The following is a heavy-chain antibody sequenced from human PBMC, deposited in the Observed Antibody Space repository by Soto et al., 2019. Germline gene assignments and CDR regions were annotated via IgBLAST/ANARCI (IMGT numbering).Heavy chain of an antibody. CDR2: IIPIFGTT. D-gene: IGHD4-17*01. J-gene: IGHJ4*02. V-gene: IGHV1-69*08. CDR3: ARDDGDGYYFDY. CDR1: GGTFSTYT. Sequence: QVQLVQSGAEVKKPGSSVKVSCKASGGTFSTYTMSWVRQAPGQGLEWMGRIIPIFGTTISAQKFQGRSTITADKSTNPDYMDLSTLRSDATAVYYCARDDGDGYYFDYWGQGTLVTVSS.